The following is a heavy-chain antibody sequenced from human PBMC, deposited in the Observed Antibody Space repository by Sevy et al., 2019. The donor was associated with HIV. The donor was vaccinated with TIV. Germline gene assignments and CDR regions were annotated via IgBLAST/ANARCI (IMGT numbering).Heavy chain of an antibody. D-gene: IGHD6-13*01. V-gene: IGHV1-8*01. CDR2: MNPNSCNT. CDR3: ARMAAVAGTRYFDL. J-gene: IGHJ2*01. Sequence: ASVKVACKASGYTFTSYDINWVRQATGQGLEWMGWMNPNSCNTGNAQKFQGRVTMTRNTSISKAYMELSSLRSEDTAVYYCARMAAVAGTRYFDLWGRGTLVTVSS. CDR1: GYTFTSYD.